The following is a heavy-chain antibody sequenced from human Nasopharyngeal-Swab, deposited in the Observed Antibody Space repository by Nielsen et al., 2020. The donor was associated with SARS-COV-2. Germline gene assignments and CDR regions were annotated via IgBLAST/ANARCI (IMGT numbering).Heavy chain of an antibody. Sequence: ASVKVSCKASGCPFTGYYMHWVRQAPGQGLEWMGIINPSGGSTSYAQKFQGRVTMTRDTSTSTVYMELSSLRSEDTAVYYCARELGYGGLGENWGQGTLVTVSS. CDR2: INPSGGST. CDR1: GCPFTGYY. V-gene: IGHV1-46*01. D-gene: IGHD3-16*01. J-gene: IGHJ4*02. CDR3: ARELGYGGLGEN.